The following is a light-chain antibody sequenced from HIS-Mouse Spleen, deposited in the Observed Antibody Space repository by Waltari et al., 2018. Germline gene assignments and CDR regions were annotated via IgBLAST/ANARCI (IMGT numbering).Light chain of an antibody. Sequence: QSVLTQPPSASGTPGQRVTISCSGSSSNIGSNTVNWYQQLPGTAPKLLIYSNNQRPYGVPDRFSGSKSGTSASLAISGLQSEDEADYYCAAWDDSLNDYVFGTGTKVTVL. J-gene: IGLJ1*01. CDR3: AAWDDSLNDYV. CDR2: SNN. CDR1: SSNIGSNT. V-gene: IGLV1-44*01.